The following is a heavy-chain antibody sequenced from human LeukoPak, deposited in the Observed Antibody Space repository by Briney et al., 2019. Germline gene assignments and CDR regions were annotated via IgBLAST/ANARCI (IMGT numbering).Heavy chain of an antibody. D-gene: IGHD4-17*01. Sequence: PGGSLRLSCAASGLTFSSYAMNWVRQAPGKGLEWVSAISGGGGSTYYAGSVKGRFTISRDNSKNTLYLQMNSLRAEDTAVYYCARSPYGDYARYDFDYWGQGTLVTVSS. J-gene: IGHJ4*02. V-gene: IGHV3-23*01. CDR1: GLTFSSYA. CDR3: ARSPYGDYARYDFDY. CDR2: ISGGGGST.